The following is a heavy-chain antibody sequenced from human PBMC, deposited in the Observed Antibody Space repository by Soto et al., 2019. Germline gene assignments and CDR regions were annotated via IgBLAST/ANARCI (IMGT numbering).Heavy chain of an antibody. D-gene: IGHD5-18*01. J-gene: IGHJ4*02. CDR1: GGSIRSYY. V-gene: IGHV4-59*01. Sequence: SETLFLTCTVSGGSIRSYYWTWIRQPPGKGLEWLGYIFYGGSTFYNPSLKSRVTISIHTSKSQFSLQLTSVTAADTAVYYCARGAADTAMVDSWGQGTLVTVSS. CDR3: ARGAADTAMVDS. CDR2: IFYGGST.